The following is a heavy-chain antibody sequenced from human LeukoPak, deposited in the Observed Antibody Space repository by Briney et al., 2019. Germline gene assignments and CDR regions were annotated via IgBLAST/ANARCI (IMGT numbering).Heavy chain of an antibody. Sequence: SQTLSLTCTVSGGSISSGGYYWSWIRQPPGKGLEWIGYIYHSGSTYYNPSLKSRVTISVDRSKNQFSLKLSSVTAADTAVYYCARGSGGSYQLMFDYWGQGTLVTVSS. CDR3: ARGSGGSYQLMFDY. CDR1: GGSISSGGYY. V-gene: IGHV4-30-2*01. J-gene: IGHJ4*02. CDR2: IYHSGST. D-gene: IGHD1-26*01.